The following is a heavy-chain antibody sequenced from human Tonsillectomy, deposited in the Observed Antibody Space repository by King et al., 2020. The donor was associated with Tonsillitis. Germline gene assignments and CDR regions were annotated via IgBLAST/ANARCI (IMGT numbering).Heavy chain of an antibody. CDR3: ARDPGYGFDY. J-gene: IGHJ4*02. Sequence: QVQLQESGPGLVKPSQTLSLSCSVSGGSISSGSYYWSWIRQPAGKGLECIGRIYTSGNTIYNPSLKSRITISLDTSNNQFSLKLSSVTAADTAVYYCARDPGYGFDYWGQGTLVTVSS. CDR2: IYTSGNT. CDR1: GGSISSGSYY. D-gene: IGHD1-1*01. V-gene: IGHV4-61*02.